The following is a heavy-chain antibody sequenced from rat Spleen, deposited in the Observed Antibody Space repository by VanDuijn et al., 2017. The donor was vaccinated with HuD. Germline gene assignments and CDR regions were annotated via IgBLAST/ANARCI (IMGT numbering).Heavy chain of an antibody. J-gene: IGHJ3*01. V-gene: IGHV5-58*01. D-gene: IGHD1-12*03. CDR1: GFTFSRYW. Sequence: EVQLVETGGGFVQPGRSLKLSCVGSGFTFSRYWMYWIRQAPGKGLECVSSINADGGSTYYPASVKGRFTISRDNAENTVYLQMNSLRSEDTATYYCAKRDYDGYYPFAYWGQGTLVTVSS. CDR3: AKRDYDGYYPFAY. CDR2: INADGGST.